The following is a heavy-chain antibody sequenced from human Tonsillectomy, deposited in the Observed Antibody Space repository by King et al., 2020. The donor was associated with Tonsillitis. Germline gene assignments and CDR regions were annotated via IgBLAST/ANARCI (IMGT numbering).Heavy chain of an antibody. J-gene: IGHJ3*02. Sequence: VQLVESGGGLVQPGGSLRLSCAASGVTFDDSAMHWVRQAPGKGLEGVSLIGRDDGRTNYADAVKGRFTISRDNSKKSLDLQMNGLRIEDTAFYYCVKGAFDIWGQGTLVTVSS. CDR3: VKGAFDI. CDR2: IGRDDGRT. V-gene: IGHV3-43*02. CDR1: GVTFDDSA.